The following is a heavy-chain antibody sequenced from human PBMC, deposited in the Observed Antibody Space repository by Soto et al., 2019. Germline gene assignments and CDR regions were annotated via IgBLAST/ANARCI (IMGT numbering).Heavy chain of an antibody. CDR2: ISGSGGST. V-gene: IGHV3-23*01. Sequence: PGGSLRLSCAASGFTFSSYAMSWVRQAPGKGLEWVSAISGSGGSTYYADSVKGRFTISRDNSKNTLYLQMNSLRAEDTAVYYCEKELYYDILTGYDYWGQGTLVTVSS. D-gene: IGHD3-9*01. CDR1: GFTFSSYA. J-gene: IGHJ4*02. CDR3: EKELYYDILTGYDY.